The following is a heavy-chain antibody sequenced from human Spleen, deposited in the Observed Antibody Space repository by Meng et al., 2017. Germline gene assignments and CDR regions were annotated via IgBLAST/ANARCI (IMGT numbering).Heavy chain of an antibody. J-gene: IGHJ4*02. Sequence: LRLQDAGPGLVKPSETLSLTCTVAGGSISSSSYYWGWIRQPPGKGLEWIGSIYYSGSTYYNPSLKSRVTISVDTSKNQFSLKLSSVTAADTAVYYCARGRGGMATSFDYWGQGTLVTVSS. CDR1: GGSISSSSYY. V-gene: IGHV4-39*07. CDR2: IYYSGST. CDR3: ARGRGGMATSFDY. D-gene: IGHD5-24*01.